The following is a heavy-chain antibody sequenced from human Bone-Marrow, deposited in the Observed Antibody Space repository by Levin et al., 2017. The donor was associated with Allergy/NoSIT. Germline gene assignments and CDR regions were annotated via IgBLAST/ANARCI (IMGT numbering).Heavy chain of an antibody. D-gene: IGHD3-22*01. CDR2: INEDGSEK. CDR1: GFTLSRFW. CDR3: ARDPYDIRGYGGYGAFDI. V-gene: IGHV3-7*01. Sequence: GESLKISCAASGFTLSRFWTTWVRQAPGKGLEWVTNINEDGSEKQYVASVKCRFTISRDYANNSVYLQMSSLRDDDTAIYYCARDPYDIRGYGGYGAFDIWGQGTMVTVSS. J-gene: IGHJ3*02.